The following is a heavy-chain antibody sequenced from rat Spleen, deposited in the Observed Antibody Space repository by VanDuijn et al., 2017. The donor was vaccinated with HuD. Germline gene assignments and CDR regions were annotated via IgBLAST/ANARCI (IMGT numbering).Heavy chain of an antibody. CDR1: GFTFNNYW. CDR3: VRLLGAPDWYFDF. V-gene: IGHV5-31*01. J-gene: IGHJ1*01. Sequence: EVQLMESGGGLVQPGRSLKLSCVASGFTFNNYWMTWIRQAPGKGLEWVASITNTGGGNTYYRGSVKGRFIISRDNAKSTLYLQMDSLRSEDTATYYCVRLLGAPDWYFDFWGPGAMVTVSS. CDR2: ITNTGGGNT. D-gene: IGHD5-1*01.